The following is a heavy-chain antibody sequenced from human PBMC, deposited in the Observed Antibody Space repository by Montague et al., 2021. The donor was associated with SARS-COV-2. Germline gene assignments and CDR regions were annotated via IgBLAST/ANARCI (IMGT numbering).Heavy chain of an antibody. CDR2: VCRSGVA. D-gene: IGHD3-22*01. CDR3: ARDVPYDTLGP. CDR1: VDSVSAYH. Sequence: SETLSLTCAGDVDSVSAYHWFRIQQHTAKGLERIGLVCRSGVAKYNPSFKSQVAISVDTSKNEISLKLKSVTAADTAVYYCARDVPYDTLGPWGQGTLVTVSS. V-gene: IGHV4-59*02. J-gene: IGHJ5*02.